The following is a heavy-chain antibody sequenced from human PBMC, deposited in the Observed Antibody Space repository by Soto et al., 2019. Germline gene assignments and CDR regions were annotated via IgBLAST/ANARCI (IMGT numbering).Heavy chain of an antibody. CDR3: ARGDYDFWSGYVSAYYYYYMDV. V-gene: IGHV4-34*01. J-gene: IGHJ6*03. CDR2: INHSGST. D-gene: IGHD3-3*01. CDR1: GGSFSGYY. Sequence: SETLSLTCAVYGGSFSGYYWSWIRQPPGKGLEWIGEINHSGSTNYNPSLKSRVTISVDTSKNQFSLKLSSVTAADTAVYYCARGDYDFWSGYVSAYYYYYMDVWGKGTTVTVSS.